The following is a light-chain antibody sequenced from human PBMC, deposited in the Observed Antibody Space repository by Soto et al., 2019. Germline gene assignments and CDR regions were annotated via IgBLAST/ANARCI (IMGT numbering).Light chain of an antibody. CDR2: GNT. J-gene: IGLJ2*01. V-gene: IGLV1-40*01. CDR1: SSNIGTGYD. CDR3: QSYDSSLLGV. Sequence: QSVLTQPPSVSGAPGQRLTISCTGSSSNIGTGYDVHWYQQLPGAAPKLLIYGNTNRPSGVPDRFSGSKSGTSASLAITGLQAEDEADYYCQSYDSSLLGVFGGGTQLTVL.